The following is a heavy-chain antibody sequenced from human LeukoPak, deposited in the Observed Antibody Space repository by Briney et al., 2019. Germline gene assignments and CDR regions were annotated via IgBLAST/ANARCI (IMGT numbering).Heavy chain of an antibody. CDR1: GYTFTSYY. Sequence: ASVKVSCKASGYTFTSYYMHWVRQAPGQGLEWMGGIIPIFGTANYAQKFQGRVTITADESTSTAYMELSSLRSEDTAVYYCARDELGYYDSSGYRDWGQGTLVTVSS. CDR3: ARDELGYYDSSGYRD. J-gene: IGHJ4*02. V-gene: IGHV1-69*13. CDR2: IIPIFGTA. D-gene: IGHD3-22*01.